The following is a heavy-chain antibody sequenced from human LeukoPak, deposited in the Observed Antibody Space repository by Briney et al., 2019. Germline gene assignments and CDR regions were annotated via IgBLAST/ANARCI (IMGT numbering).Heavy chain of an antibody. CDR1: GFTFSSYE. CDR2: ISSSGSTI. V-gene: IGHV3-48*03. D-gene: IGHD3-22*01. J-gene: IGHJ4*02. CDR3: ARDKYYYDSSGYSSFDY. Sequence: GGSLRLSCAASGFTFSSYEMNWVRQAPGKGLEWVSYISSSGSTIYYADSVKGRFTISRDNAKNSLYLQMNSLRAEDTAVYYCARDKYYYDSSGYSSFDYWGQGTLVTVSS.